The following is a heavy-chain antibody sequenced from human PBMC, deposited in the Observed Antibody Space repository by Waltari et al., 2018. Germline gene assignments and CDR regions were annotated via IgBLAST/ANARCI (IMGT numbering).Heavy chain of an antibody. CDR2: XXXSGYGT. J-gene: IGHJ4*02. CDR1: GFXXXNXX. D-gene: IGHD3-9*01. V-gene: IGHV3-23*01. Sequence: SGGGLVXPGGSXRGXXEXXGFXXXNXXMGWVSQAPXXXPEWVSSXXXSGYGTHYAXSVKGRFTIXRXNSXXXLXXQMNSLXXEDTAVYYCAXXXSTGQYNFGYWGQGTLVTVSS. CDR3: AXXXSTGQYNFGY.